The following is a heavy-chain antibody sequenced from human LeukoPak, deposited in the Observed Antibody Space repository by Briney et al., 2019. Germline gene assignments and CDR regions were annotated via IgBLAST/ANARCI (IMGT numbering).Heavy chain of an antibody. CDR2: IYYSGST. Sequence: SETLSLTCTVSGASINSYYWSWIRQPPGKGLEWIGYIYYSGSTNYNPSLKSRVTISVDTSKNQFSLKLSSVTAADTAVYFCARLGRAYDISTGYFQHWGRGTLVTVSS. D-gene: IGHD3-9*01. CDR3: ARLGRAYDISTGYFQH. V-gene: IGHV4-59*08. J-gene: IGHJ1*01. CDR1: GASINSYY.